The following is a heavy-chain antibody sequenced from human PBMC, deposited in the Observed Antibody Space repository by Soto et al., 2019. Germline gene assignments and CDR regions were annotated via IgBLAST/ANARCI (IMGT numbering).Heavy chain of an antibody. Sequence: GGSLRLSCAASGFTFSSYAMSWVRQAPGKGLEWVSAISGSGGSTYYADSVKGRFTISRDNSKNSLYLQMNSLRAEDTAVYYCASLKYSGYYYYMDVWGKGTTVTVSS. CDR3: ASLKYSGYYYYMDV. D-gene: IGHD1-26*01. CDR1: GFTFSSYA. CDR2: ISGSGGST. V-gene: IGHV3-23*01. J-gene: IGHJ6*03.